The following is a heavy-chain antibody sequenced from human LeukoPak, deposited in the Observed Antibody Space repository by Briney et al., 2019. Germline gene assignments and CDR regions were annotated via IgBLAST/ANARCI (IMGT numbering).Heavy chain of an antibody. Sequence: GGSLRLSCAASGFTFSSYSMNWVRQAPGKGLEWVSSISSSSYIYYADSVKGRFTISRDNSKNTLYLQMNSLRAEDTAVYYCARALPDSSGYFLFDYWGQGTLVTVSS. J-gene: IGHJ4*02. CDR1: GFTFSSYS. CDR3: ARALPDSSGYFLFDY. D-gene: IGHD3-22*01. CDR2: ISSSSYI. V-gene: IGHV3-21*04.